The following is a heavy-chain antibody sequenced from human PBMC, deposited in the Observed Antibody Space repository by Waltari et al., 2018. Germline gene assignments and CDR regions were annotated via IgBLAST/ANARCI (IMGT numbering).Heavy chain of an antibody. J-gene: IGHJ4*02. D-gene: IGHD6-19*01. V-gene: IGHV3-30*02. CDR1: GFSFSSYG. CDR2: IRYDGSNK. Sequence: QVQLVESGGGLVKPGGSLRLSCAASGFSFSSYGMHWVRQAPGKGLEWVAFIRYDGSNKYYAESVKGRFTMSRDNSKNTLYMQANSLRAEDTAVYYCARDTSIAVAERHFDYWGQGTLVTVSS. CDR3: ARDTSIAVAERHFDY.